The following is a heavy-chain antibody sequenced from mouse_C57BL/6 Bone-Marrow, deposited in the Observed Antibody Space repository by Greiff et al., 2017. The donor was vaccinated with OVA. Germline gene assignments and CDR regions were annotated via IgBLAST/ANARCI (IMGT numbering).Heavy chain of an antibody. CDR2: IDPSDSYT. V-gene: IGHV1-69*01. Sequence: QVQLQQPGAELVMPGASVKLSCKASGYTFTSYWMHWVKQRPGKGLEWIGEIDPSDSYTNYNQKFKVKSTLTVDKSSSTAYMQLSSLTSEDSAVYYCARDDVCFAYWGQGTLVTVSA. D-gene: IGHD2-3*01. CDR1: GYTFTSYW. CDR3: ARDDVCFAY. J-gene: IGHJ3*01.